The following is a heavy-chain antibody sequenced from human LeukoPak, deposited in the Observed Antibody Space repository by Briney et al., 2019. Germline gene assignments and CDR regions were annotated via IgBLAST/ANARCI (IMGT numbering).Heavy chain of an antibody. CDR3: AKTYIPAAPYYYYYMDV. D-gene: IGHD2-2*01. CDR1: GFTFSSYV. Sequence: GGSLRLSCAASGFTFSSYVMTWVRQGPGKGLEWVSGITVSGGSTYYADSVKGRFTISRDNSKNTLYLQMNSLRAEDTAVYYYAKTYIPAAPYYYYYMDVWGKGTTVTVSS. J-gene: IGHJ6*03. V-gene: IGHV3-23*01. CDR2: ITVSGGST.